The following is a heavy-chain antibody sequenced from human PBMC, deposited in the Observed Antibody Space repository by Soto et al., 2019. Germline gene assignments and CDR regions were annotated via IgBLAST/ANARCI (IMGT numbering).Heavy chain of an antibody. CDR3: ARDQDTAMDYGMDV. D-gene: IGHD5-18*01. J-gene: IGHJ6*02. Sequence: QVQLVQSGAEVKKPGASVKVSCKASGYTFTGYYMHWVRQAPGQGLEWMGWINPNSGGTNYAQKFQGWVTMTRDPSISTADMELSRLRCDDTAVYYCARDQDTAMDYGMDVWGQGNTVTVSS. CDR1: GYTFTGYY. CDR2: INPNSGGT. V-gene: IGHV1-2*04.